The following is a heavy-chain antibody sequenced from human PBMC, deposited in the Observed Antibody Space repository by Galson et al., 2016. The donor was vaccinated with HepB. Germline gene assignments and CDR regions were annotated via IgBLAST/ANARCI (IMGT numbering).Heavy chain of an antibody. V-gene: IGHV3-33*05. CDR3: AREGADIAVAATAYDY. CDR2: LTYDGTNK. D-gene: IGHD6-19*01. J-gene: IGHJ4*02. CDR1: GFTFNNYG. Sequence: SLRLSCAASGFTFNNYGTHWVRQAPGKGLEWVAVLTYDGTNKYYADSVKGRFTISRDNSKNTLYLQMNSLRAEDTAVYYCAREGADIAVAATAYDYWGQGTLVTVSS.